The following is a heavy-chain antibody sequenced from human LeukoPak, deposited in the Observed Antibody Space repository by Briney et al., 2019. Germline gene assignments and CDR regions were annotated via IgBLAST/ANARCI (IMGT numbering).Heavy chain of an antibody. CDR2: IYYSGST. D-gene: IGHD3-16*01. CDR1: Y. J-gene: IGHJ5*02. Sequence: YMSWIRQPPGKGLEWIGYIYYSGSTYYNPSLKSRVTISVDTSKNQFSLKLSSVTAADTAVYYCARVWGPNWFDPWGQGTLVTVSS. V-gene: IGHV4-30-4*08. CDR3: ARVWGPNWFDP.